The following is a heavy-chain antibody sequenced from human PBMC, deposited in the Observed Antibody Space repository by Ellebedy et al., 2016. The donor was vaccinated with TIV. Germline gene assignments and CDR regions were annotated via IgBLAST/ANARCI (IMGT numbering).Heavy chain of an antibody. CDR3: ARDRIRGDGILFDY. Sequence: AASVKVSCKASGYTFTNYAMHWARQAPGQRLEWMGWFNPGHDDTKLSQKFQGRVTITGDTSASTVSMELSSMTSEDTAVYYCARDRIRGDGILFDYWGQGTLVTVSS. V-gene: IGHV1-3*01. D-gene: IGHD5-24*01. J-gene: IGHJ4*02. CDR2: FNPGHDDT. CDR1: GYTFTNYA.